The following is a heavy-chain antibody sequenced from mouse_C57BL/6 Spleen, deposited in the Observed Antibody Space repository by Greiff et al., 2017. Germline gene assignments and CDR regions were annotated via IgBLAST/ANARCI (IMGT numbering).Heavy chain of an antibody. CDR3: TNRYDYDWAWFAY. J-gene: IGHJ3*01. CDR1: GYTFTDYE. D-gene: IGHD2-4*01. Sequence: VKLQQSGAELVRPGASVTLSCKASGYTFTDYEMHWVKQTPVHGLEWIGAIDPETGGTAYNQKFKGKAILTADKSSSTAYMERRSLTSEDSAVYYCTNRYDYDWAWFAYWGQGTLVTVSA. V-gene: IGHV1-15*01. CDR2: IDPETGGT.